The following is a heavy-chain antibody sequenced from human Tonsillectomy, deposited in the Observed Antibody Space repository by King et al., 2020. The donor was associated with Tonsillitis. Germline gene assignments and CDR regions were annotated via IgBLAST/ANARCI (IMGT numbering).Heavy chain of an antibody. CDR1: GFTFSIYT. CDR3: ARGPLTGEYDTSFDY. V-gene: IGHV3-23*04. CDR2: LTDSGNRT. J-gene: IGHJ4*02. Sequence: VQLVESGGAWIQPGGSLRLSCAASGFTFSIYTMTWVRQAPGKGLEWVSVLTDSGNRTFYADSVRGRFTISRDNSKNTLFLQMNSLRDEDTALYYYARGPLTGEYDTSFDYWGQGALVSVSS. D-gene: IGHD3-9*01.